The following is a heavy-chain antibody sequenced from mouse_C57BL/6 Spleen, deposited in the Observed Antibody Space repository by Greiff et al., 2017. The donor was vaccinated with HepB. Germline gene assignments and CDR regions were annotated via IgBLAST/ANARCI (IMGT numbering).Heavy chain of an antibody. Sequence: VQLQQSGAELVKPGASVKLSCTASGFTIKDYYMHWVKQRTEQGLEWIGRIDPEDGETKYAPKFQGKATITADTSSNTAYLRLSSLTSEDTAVYYCARDYGSRDWYFDVWGTGTTVTVSS. V-gene: IGHV14-2*01. CDR2: IDPEDGET. CDR1: GFTIKDYY. D-gene: IGHD1-1*01. J-gene: IGHJ1*03. CDR3: ARDYGSRDWYFDV.